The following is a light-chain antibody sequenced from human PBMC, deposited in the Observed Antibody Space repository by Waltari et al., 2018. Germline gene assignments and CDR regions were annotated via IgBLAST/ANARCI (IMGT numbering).Light chain of an antibody. CDR1: QNIDTW. Sequence: IHLTQSPSTLSASVGDRVTITCRASQNIDTWLAWYQQKPGKAPKLLIYKASYLQSGVPSRFSGRGSGTEFTLTIDSLQPDDFATYHCQQYNSYSCGFGPGTTVDLK. V-gene: IGKV1-5*03. J-gene: IGKJ3*01. CDR2: KAS. CDR3: QQYNSYSCG.